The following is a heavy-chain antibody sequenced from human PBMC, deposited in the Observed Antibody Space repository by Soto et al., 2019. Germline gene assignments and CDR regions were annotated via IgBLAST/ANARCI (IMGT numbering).Heavy chain of an antibody. V-gene: IGHV4-34*01. CDR2: INHSGST. J-gene: IGHJ3*02. CDR3: ARGRGYCSGGSCYHKGAFDI. CDR1: GGSFSGYY. Sequence: SETLSLTCAVYGGSFSGYYWSWIRQPPGKGLEWIGEINHSGSTNYNPSLKSRVTISVDTSKNQFSLKLSSVTAADTAVYYCARGRGYCSGGSCYHKGAFDIWGQGTMVTVSS. D-gene: IGHD2-15*01.